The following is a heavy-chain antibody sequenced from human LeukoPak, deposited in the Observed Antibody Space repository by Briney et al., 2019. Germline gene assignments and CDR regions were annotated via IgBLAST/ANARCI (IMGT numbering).Heavy chain of an antibody. CDR3: ARVHDSSGYYYFDY. CDR2: IIPIFGTA. V-gene: IGHV1-69*06. J-gene: IGHJ4*02. CDR1: GGTFSSYA. D-gene: IGHD3-22*01. Sequence: GASVKVSCKASGGTFSSYAISWVRQAPGQGLEWMGGIIPIFGTANYAQKFQGRVTITADKSTSTACMELSSLRSEDTAVYYCARVHDSSGYYYFDYWGQGTLVTVSS.